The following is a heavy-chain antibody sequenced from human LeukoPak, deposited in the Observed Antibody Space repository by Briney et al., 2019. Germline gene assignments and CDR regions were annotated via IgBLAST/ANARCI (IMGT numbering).Heavy chain of an antibody. CDR2: IYPGDSDT. D-gene: IGHD3-22*01. CDR3: ARVPDYYDSSGYGPFDY. CDR1: GHSFTSYW. J-gene: IGHJ4*02. V-gene: IGHV5-51*01. Sequence: GESLKISCKGSGHSFTSYWIGWVRQMPGKGLEWMGIIYPGDSDTRYSPSFQGQVTISADKSISTAYLQWSSLKASDTAMYYCARVPDYYDSSGYGPFDYWGQGTLVTVSS.